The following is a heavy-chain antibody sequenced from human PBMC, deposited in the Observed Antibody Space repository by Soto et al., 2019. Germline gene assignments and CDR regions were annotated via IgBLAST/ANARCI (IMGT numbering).Heavy chain of an antibody. Sequence: PGGSLRLSCAASGFTFSSYAMHWVRQAPGKGPEWVAVISYDGSNKYYADSVKGRFTISRDNSKNTLYLQMNSLRAEDTAVYYCARDFSPYDSSGYPPRYWGQGTLVTVSS. D-gene: IGHD3-22*01. V-gene: IGHV3-30-3*01. CDR3: ARDFSPYDSSGYPPRY. CDR1: GFTFSSYA. J-gene: IGHJ4*02. CDR2: ISYDGSNK.